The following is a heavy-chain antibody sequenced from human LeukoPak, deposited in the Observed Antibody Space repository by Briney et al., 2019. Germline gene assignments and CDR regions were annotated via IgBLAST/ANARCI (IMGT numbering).Heavy chain of an antibody. D-gene: IGHD3-3*01. J-gene: IGHJ4*02. Sequence: GGSLRLSCAASGFTFSSYGMHWVREAPGKGREWGAFIRYVGSNKYYADSVKGGFTISRDNSKNTRYLQMNSVRAEDTAVYYCAKGAYWGLRFLESLLLAYWGQGTLVTVPS. CDR3: AKGAYWGLRFLESLLLAY. CDR2: IRYVGSNK. CDR1: GFTFSSYG. V-gene: IGHV3-30*02.